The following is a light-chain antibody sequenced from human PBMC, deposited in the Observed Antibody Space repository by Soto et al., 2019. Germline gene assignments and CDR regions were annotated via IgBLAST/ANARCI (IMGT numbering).Light chain of an antibody. CDR1: QSISRY. Sequence: IVLTQSPGTLSLSPGERTTLSFRSSQSISRYLAWYQQKPGQGPRLLIYGASSRATGTPDRFSGSGSGTDFTLTINRLEPEDFALYYCQQYGSSPPTFGQGTKVDIK. V-gene: IGKV3-20*01. CDR2: GAS. CDR3: QQYGSSPPT. J-gene: IGKJ1*01.